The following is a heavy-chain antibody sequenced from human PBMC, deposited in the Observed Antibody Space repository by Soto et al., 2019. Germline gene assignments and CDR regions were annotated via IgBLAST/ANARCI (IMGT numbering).Heavy chain of an antibody. D-gene: IGHD6-13*01. V-gene: IGHV1-2*04. CDR2: ISPNSGGT. J-gene: IGHJ6*03. Sequence: ASFKISCRASGCTVSGYSFSVVRPATGQGLEWMGWISPNSGGTNYAQKFQGWVTMTRDTSISTAYMELSRLRSDDTAVYYCARGGSAAGTYYYYYMDVWGKGTTVTGSS. CDR1: GCTVSGYS. CDR3: ARGGSAAGTYYYYYMDV.